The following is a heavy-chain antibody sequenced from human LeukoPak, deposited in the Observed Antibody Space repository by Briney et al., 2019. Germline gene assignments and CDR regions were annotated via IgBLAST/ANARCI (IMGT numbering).Heavy chain of an antibody. CDR3: ARTPCSGGSCPYYYYMDV. J-gene: IGHJ6*03. V-gene: IGHV3-21*01. Sequence: PGGSLRLSCAASGFTFSSYSMNWVRQAPGKGLEWVSSISSSCSYIYYADSLKGRFTISRDNAKNSLYLQMNSLRAEDTAVYYCARTPCSGGSCPYYYYMDVWGKGTTVTISS. D-gene: IGHD2-15*01. CDR2: ISSSCSYI. CDR1: GFTFSSYS.